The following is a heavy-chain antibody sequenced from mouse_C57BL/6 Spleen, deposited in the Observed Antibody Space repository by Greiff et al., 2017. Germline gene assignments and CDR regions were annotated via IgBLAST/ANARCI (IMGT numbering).Heavy chain of an antibody. D-gene: IGHD1-1*01. CDR1: GYTFTDYY. J-gene: IGHJ2*01. Sequence: VEPGASVKISCKASGYTFTDYYMNWVKQSHGKSLEWIGDINPNNGGTSYNQKFKGKATLTVDKSSSTAYMELRSLTSEDSAVYYCARREALLRSFDYWGQGTTLTVSS. CDR3: ARREALLRSFDY. V-gene: IGHV1-26*01. CDR2: INPNNGGT.